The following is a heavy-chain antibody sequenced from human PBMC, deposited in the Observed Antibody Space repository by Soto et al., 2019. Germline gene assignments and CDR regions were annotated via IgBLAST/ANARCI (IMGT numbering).Heavy chain of an antibody. CDR1: NYSMSNGFY. D-gene: IGHD6-13*01. Sequence: ETLSLTCAVSNYSMSNGFYWGWVRRPPGKGLEWIGSIYHSGRPYYNPSLRSRATIAVDTSKNQFSLKLTSVTAADTAVYFCARASAGPAGFDYWGQGTLVTVSS. V-gene: IGHV4-38-2*01. CDR2: IYHSGRP. CDR3: ARASAGPAGFDY. J-gene: IGHJ4*02.